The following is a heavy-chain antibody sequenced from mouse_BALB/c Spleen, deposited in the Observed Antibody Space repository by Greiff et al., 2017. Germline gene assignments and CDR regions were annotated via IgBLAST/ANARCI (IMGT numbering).Heavy chain of an antibody. CDR1: GFNIKDTY. Sequence: VQLQQSGAELVKPGASVKLSCTASGFNIKDTYMHWVKQRPEQGLEWIGRIDPANGNTKYDPKFQGKATITADTSSNTAYLQLSSLTSEDTAVYYCAPYDYFAYWGQGTLVTVSA. CDR2: IDPANGNT. CDR3: APYDYFAY. J-gene: IGHJ3*01. V-gene: IGHV14-3*02. D-gene: IGHD2-4*01.